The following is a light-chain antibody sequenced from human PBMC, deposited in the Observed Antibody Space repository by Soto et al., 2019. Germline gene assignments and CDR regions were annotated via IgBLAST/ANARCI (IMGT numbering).Light chain of an antibody. V-gene: IGKV3-11*01. J-gene: IGKJ1*01. CDR2: DVY. CDR1: QSVSRD. CDR3: HQSESWPRT. Sequence: EIVFTESPATLSLYPGERATLSCRASQSVSRDLAWYQQKPGQAPRLLIYDVYNKATVIPARFSGSGSGTDFTLTISSLEPEDSAVYYCHQSESWPRTFGQGTKVDIK.